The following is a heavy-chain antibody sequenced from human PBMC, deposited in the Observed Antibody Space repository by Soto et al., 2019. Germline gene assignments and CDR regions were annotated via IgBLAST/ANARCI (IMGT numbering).Heavy chain of an antibody. CDR1: GGSISSSSYY. J-gene: IGHJ4*02. V-gene: IGHV4-39*01. CDR3: ASQPTTDFGSESPPHLEVFDY. Sequence: QLQLQESGPGLVKPSETLSLTCTVSGGSISSSSYYSGWIRQPPGKGLEWIGSIYYSGSTYYNPSLKSRVTISVGTYKNQFPLKLSSGTSADAAVYYCASQPTTDFGSESPPHLEVFDYWGQGTLVTVSS. D-gene: IGHD3-10*01. CDR2: IYYSGST.